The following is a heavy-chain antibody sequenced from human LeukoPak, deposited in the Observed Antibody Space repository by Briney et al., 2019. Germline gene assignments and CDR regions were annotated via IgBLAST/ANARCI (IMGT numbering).Heavy chain of an antibody. J-gene: IGHJ3*02. CDR2: IIPILGIA. D-gene: IGHD1-26*01. V-gene: IGHV1-69*04. CDR1: GYTFTSYG. Sequence: VASVKVSCKASGYTFTSYGISWVRQAPGQGLEWMGRIIPILGIANYAQKFQGRVTITADKSTSTAYMELSSLRSEDTAVYYCARLGAYGAFDIWGQGTMVTVSS. CDR3: ARLGAYGAFDI.